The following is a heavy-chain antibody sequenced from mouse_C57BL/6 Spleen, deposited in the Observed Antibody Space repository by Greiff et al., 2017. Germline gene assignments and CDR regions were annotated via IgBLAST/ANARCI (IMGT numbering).Heavy chain of an antibody. Sequence: VQLVESGAELVKPGASVKISCKASGYAFSSYWMNWVKQRPGKGLEWIGQIYPGDGDTNYNGKFKGKATLTADKSSSTAYMQLSSLTSEDSAVYFCAREIYYGNPYFDYWGQGTTLTVSS. CDR2: IYPGDGDT. V-gene: IGHV1-80*01. CDR3: AREIYYGNPYFDY. D-gene: IGHD2-1*01. J-gene: IGHJ2*01. CDR1: GYAFSSYW.